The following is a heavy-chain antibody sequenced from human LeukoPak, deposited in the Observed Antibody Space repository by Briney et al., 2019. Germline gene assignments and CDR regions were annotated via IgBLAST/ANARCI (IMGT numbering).Heavy chain of an antibody. CDR2: IKSKTDGGTT. V-gene: IGHV3-15*01. CDR3: TTDTAGGGYSSSWYEYYYYGMDV. D-gene: IGHD6-13*01. J-gene: IGHJ6*02. CDR1: GFTFSNAW. Sequence: GGSLRLSCAASGFTFSNAWMSWVRQASGKGLEWVGRIKSKTDGGTTDYAAPVKGRFTISRDDSKNTLYLQMNSLKTEDTAVYYCTTDTAGGGYSSSWYEYYYYGMDVWGQGTTVTVSS.